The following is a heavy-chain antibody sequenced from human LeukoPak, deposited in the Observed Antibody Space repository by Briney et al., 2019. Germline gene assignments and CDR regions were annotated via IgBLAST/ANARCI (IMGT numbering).Heavy chain of an antibody. CDR2: INHSGST. J-gene: IGHJ4*02. D-gene: IGHD2-21*02. CDR1: IESFIGYY. Sequence: PSETPSLTCAVYIESFIGYYWTWIRQPPGKGLEWIGEINHSGSTNYNPSLKRRVTISADTSKNQFSLTLSSVTAADTAMYYCARVRGDLSIDFWGQGNLVTVSS. V-gene: IGHV4-34*01. CDR3: ARVRGDLSIDF.